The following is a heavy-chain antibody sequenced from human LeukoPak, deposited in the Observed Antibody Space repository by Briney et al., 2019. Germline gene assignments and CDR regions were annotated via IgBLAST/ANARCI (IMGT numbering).Heavy chain of an antibody. V-gene: IGHV3-7*01. CDR1: GFSFTSSW. D-gene: IGHD3-9*01. CDR3: TRDLMDYDVSTGLHHYYMDV. Sequence: PEGSLRLSCAASGFSFTSSWMSWVRQAPGKGLEWVANIKQDGSEKYYVDSVKGRFTISRDNAKNTLYLQMNTLRVEDTAVYYCTRDLMDYDVSTGLHHYYMDVWGQGTTVTVSS. CDR2: IKQDGSEK. J-gene: IGHJ6*02.